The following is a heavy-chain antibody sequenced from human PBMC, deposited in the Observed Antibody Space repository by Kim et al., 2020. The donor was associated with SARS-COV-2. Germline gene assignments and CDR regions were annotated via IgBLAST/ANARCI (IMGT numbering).Heavy chain of an antibody. V-gene: IGHV3-30*18. D-gene: IGHD3-22*01. Sequence: GGSLRLSCAVSGFTFSSYSMHWVRQAPGKGLEWVAVISYDGNNKYYADSVKGRFTISRDNSKNTLYLQMNSLRAEDTAVYYCAKDPHMYYYDSSGYFFDYWGQGTLVTVSS. CDR1: GFTFSSYS. J-gene: IGHJ4*02. CDR3: AKDPHMYYYDSSGYFFDY. CDR2: ISYDGNNK.